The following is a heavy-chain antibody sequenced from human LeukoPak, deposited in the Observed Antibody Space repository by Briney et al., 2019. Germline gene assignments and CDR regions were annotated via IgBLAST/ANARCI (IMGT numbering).Heavy chain of an antibody. CDR2: IKQDGSEK. J-gene: IGHJ4*02. D-gene: IGHD4-17*01. CDR3: AREDDYGYFDY. V-gene: IGHV3-7*01. Sequence: PGGSLRLSCAASGFTFSSYWMSWVRQAPGKGLEWVANIKQDGSEKYYVDSVKGRFTISRDNAKNLLYLQMNSLRAEDTAVYYCAREDDYGYFDYWGQGTLVTVSS. CDR1: GFTFSSYW.